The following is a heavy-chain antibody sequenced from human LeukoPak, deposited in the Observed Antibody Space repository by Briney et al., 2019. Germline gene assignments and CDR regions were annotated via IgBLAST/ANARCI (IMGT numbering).Heavy chain of an antibody. V-gene: IGHV1-2*02. CDR1: GYTFTGYY. CDR2: INPNSGGT. D-gene: IGHD3-22*01. Sequence: ASVTVSCKASGYTFTGYYMHWVRQAPGQGLEWMGWINPNSGGTNYAQKFQGRVTMTRDTSISTAYMELSRLRSDDTAVYYCAYDSSGYYERGYDYWGQGTLVTVSS. J-gene: IGHJ4*02. CDR3: AYDSSGYYERGYDY.